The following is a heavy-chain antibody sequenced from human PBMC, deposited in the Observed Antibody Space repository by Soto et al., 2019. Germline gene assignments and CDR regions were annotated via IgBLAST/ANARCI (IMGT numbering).Heavy chain of an antibody. D-gene: IGHD2-8*01. CDR1: GYTFINFG. V-gene: IGHV3-23*01. J-gene: IGHJ4*02. Sequence: GGSLRLSCSSSGYTFINFGIGCVRQGPGKGLEWVSAISFSSSDKWYTDSLEGRFTISRDNSKNTLYLEMNNLRADDSAVYYCAKYLLMDTSSIFDRWGQGALVTVSS. CDR3: AKYLLMDTSSIFDR. CDR2: ISFSSSDK.